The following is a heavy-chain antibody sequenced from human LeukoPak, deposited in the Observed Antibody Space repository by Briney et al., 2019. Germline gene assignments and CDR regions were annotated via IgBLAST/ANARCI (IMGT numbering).Heavy chain of an antibody. Sequence: SETLSLTCTVSGGSINSTRYYWGWIRQPPGKGLEWIGSIYYSGDTHYNPSLRSRVTISVDTSKNRFSLRMHSMTAADTSFYYCATGSMTTRYYYYFHMDVWGPGTTVTVSS. CDR1: GGSINSTRYY. CDR2: IYYSGDT. CDR3: ATGSMTTRYYYYFHMDV. V-gene: IGHV4-39*01. D-gene: IGHD4-11*01. J-gene: IGHJ6*03.